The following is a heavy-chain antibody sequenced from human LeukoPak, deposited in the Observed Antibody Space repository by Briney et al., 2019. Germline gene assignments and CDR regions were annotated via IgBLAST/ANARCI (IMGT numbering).Heavy chain of an antibody. V-gene: IGHV3-9*01. CDR3: TKDVTAGGLDY. CDR2: IYWNGGGE. J-gene: IGHJ4*02. Sequence: GGSLRLSCTASGVTLKDHAMHWLRQAPGRGLEWVSGIYWNGGGEGYADSVKGRFTISRDNAKNSLYLQMNSLRAEDTALYYCTKDVTAGGLDYWGQGTLVIVSS. D-gene: IGHD6-13*01. CDR1: GVTLKDHA.